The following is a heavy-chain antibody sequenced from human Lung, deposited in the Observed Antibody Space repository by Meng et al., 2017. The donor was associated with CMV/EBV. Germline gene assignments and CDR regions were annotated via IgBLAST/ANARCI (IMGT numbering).Heavy chain of an antibody. CDR3: AGFGVAITNGLDV. J-gene: IGHJ6*02. CDR2: ISTTSTYI. CDR1: GFTFSAYS. Sequence: ESXKISXAASGFTFSAYSMNWVRQAPGKGLEWVSSISTTSTYIYYADSMKGRFTISRDNAKNLLFLQMNSLSVEDTAVYYCAGFGVAITNGLDVWGQRATVTVSS. D-gene: IGHD3-3*01. V-gene: IGHV3-21*01.